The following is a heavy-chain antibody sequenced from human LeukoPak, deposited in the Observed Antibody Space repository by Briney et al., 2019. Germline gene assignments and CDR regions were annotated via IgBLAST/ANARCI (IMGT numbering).Heavy chain of an antibody. CDR1: GYTFTYFY. Sequence: ASVKVSCKASGYTFTYFYIHWVRQAPGQGLEWMGRINPNSGGTDYAQNCRGRVTLTRDTSITTVHMEVTRLTSDDTAVYYCAITYANNAFDVWGQGTMVTVSS. J-gene: IGHJ3*01. D-gene: IGHD3-16*01. CDR3: AITYANNAFDV. V-gene: IGHV1-2*06. CDR2: INPNSGGT.